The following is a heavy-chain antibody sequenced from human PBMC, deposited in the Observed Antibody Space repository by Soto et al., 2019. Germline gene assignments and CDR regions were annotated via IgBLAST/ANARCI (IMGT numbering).Heavy chain of an antibody. CDR1: GDTFNRNT. V-gene: IGHV1-69*08. Sequence: QVQLVQSGAEVKKPGSSVKVSCKTSGDTFNRNTFSWVRQAPGQGLEWMGRISPIVDSPTYAQRFQDRVVISAERPTSTAYMALKSLRSDDTAVYYCVKVGGWNDQSWGQGTLVTVSS. D-gene: IGHD1-1*01. CDR2: ISPIVDSP. CDR3: VKVGGWNDQS. J-gene: IGHJ5*02.